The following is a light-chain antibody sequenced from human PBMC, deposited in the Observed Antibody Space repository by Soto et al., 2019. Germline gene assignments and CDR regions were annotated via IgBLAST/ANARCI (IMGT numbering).Light chain of an antibody. CDR2: EVS. CDR3: SSDTGNKGV. Sequence: QSALTQPPSASGSPGQSVTISCTGTSSDVGGYNYVSWYQQHPGKAPKLMIYEVSKRPSGVPDRFSGSKSGNTASLTVSGLQAEDEADYYCSSDTGNKGVFGGGTKLTV. CDR1: SSDVGGYNY. V-gene: IGLV2-8*01. J-gene: IGLJ2*01.